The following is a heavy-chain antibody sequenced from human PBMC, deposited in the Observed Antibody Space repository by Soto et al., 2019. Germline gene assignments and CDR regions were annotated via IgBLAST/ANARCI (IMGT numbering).Heavy chain of an antibody. D-gene: IGHD3-10*01. CDR3: AHTSGGRGYFDY. J-gene: IGHJ4*02. CDR2: IYWDDDR. V-gene: IGHV2-5*02. CDR1: GFSLSTSGVG. Sequence: QITLKESGPPLVKPTQPLKLTCTFSGFSLSTSGVGVGWIRQPPGKALEWLALIYWDDDRRYSPSLKSRLTIPKDTSKNQVVLTMTNMDPVDTATYFCAHTSGGRGYFDYWGQGTLVTVSS.